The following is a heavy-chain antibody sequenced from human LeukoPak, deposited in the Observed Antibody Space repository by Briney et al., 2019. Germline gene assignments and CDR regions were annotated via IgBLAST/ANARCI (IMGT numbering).Heavy chain of an antibody. J-gene: IGHJ4*02. V-gene: IGHV3-23*01. CDR3: AKAATIAVEPAAIDRPDSYYM. Sequence: GGSLRLSCAASGFTLSSYAMSWVRQAPGKGLEWVSGISGSGGSTYYADSVKGRFTIFRDNSKNTLYLQMNSLRAEATAVYYCAKAATIAVEPAAIDRPDSYYMWGWGKRVTVS. CDR1: GFTLSSYA. CDR2: ISGSGGST. D-gene: IGHD2-2*01.